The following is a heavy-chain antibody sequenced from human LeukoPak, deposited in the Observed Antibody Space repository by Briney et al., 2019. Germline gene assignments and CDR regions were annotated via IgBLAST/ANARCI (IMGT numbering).Heavy chain of an antibody. V-gene: IGHV1-18*01. D-gene: IGHD5-18*01. CDR3: ARGGYSYGQFDY. CDR1: GYTFTSFD. Sequence: ASVKVSCKASGYTFTSFDITWVRQAPGQGLEWMGWISAYNGNTNYAQKLQGRVTMTTDTSTSTAYMELRSLRSDDTAVYYCARGGYSYGQFDYWGQGTLVTVSS. J-gene: IGHJ4*02. CDR2: ISAYNGNT.